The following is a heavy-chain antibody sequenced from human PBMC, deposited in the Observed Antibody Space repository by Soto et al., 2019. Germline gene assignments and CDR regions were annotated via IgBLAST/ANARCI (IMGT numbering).Heavy chain of an antibody. V-gene: IGHV3-74*01. Sequence: GGSLRLSCAASGFTFSSYWMHWVRQAPGKGLVWVSRINSDGSSTSYADSVKGRFTISRDNAKNTLYLQMNSLRAEDTAVYYCANKRGYYDSSGPIDYWGQGTLVTVSS. D-gene: IGHD3-22*01. CDR3: ANKRGYYDSSGPIDY. CDR2: INSDGSST. J-gene: IGHJ4*02. CDR1: GFTFSSYW.